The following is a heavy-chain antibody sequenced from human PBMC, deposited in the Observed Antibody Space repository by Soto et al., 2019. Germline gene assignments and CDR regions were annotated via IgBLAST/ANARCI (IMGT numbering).Heavy chain of an antibody. CDR1: GGTFSSYA. CDR2: IIPIFGTA. V-gene: IGHV1-69*13. Sequence: ASVKVSCKASGGTFSSYAISWVRQAPGQGLEWMGGIIPIFGTANYAQKFQGRVTITADESTSTAYMELSSLRSEDTAVYYCAREVSGVVAAKDAFDIWGQGTMVTGSS. CDR3: AREVSGVVAAKDAFDI. D-gene: IGHD2-15*01. J-gene: IGHJ3*02.